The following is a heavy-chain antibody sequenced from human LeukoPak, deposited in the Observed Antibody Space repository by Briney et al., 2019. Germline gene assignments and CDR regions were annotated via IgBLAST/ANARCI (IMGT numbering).Heavy chain of an antibody. CDR2: IKQDGSEK. CDR3: ARELYYYDSSGYYCY. D-gene: IGHD3-22*01. V-gene: IGHV3-7*01. J-gene: IGHJ4*02. CDR1: GFTFSSYA. Sequence: GGSLRLSCAASGFTFSSYAMSWVRQAPGKGLEWVANIKQDGSEKYYVDSVKGRFTISRDNAKNSLYLQMNSLRAEDTAVYYCARELYYYDSSGYYCYWGQGTLVTVSS.